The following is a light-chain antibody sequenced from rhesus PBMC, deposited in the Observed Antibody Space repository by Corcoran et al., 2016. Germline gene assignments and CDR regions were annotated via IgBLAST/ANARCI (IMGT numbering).Light chain of an antibody. CDR2: KAS. Sequence: DIQMTQSPSSLSASVGDRVTITCRASENVNNYLHWYQQKPGKAPKFLIYKASTLQTGVPSRFSGSGSGTDYTFTISNLQPEDVATYYWQHAYGAPITFGPGTKLEIK. J-gene: IGKJ3*01. V-gene: IGKV1-74*01. CDR3: QHAYGAPIT. CDR1: ENVNNY.